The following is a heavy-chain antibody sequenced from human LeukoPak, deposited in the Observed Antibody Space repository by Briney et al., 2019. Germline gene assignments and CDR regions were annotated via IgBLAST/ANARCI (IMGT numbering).Heavy chain of an antibody. V-gene: IGHV1-69*05. D-gene: IGHD3-10*01. J-gene: IGHJ4*02. CDR3: ARDRHYYGSGSYFDY. CDR2: IIPIFGTA. CDR1: GGTFSSYA. Sequence: SVKVSCKASGGTFSSYAISWVRQAPGQGLEWMRGIIPIFGTANYAQKFQGRVTITTDESTSTAYMELSSLRSEDTAVYYCARDRHYYGSGSYFDYWGQGTLVTVSS.